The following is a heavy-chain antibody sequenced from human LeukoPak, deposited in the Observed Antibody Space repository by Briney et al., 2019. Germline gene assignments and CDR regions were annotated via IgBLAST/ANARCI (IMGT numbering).Heavy chain of an antibody. CDR2: INHSGST. J-gene: IGHJ6*03. CDR1: GGSFSGYY. V-gene: IGHV4-34*01. Sequence: SETLSLTCAVYGGSFSGYYWSWIRQPPGKGLEWIGEINHSGSTNYNPSLKSRVTISVDTSKNQFSLKLSSVTAADTAVYYCARALTYYYDSSGHTPYYYYYYMDVWGKGTTVTVSS. D-gene: IGHD3-22*01. CDR3: ARALTYYYDSSGHTPYYYYYYMDV.